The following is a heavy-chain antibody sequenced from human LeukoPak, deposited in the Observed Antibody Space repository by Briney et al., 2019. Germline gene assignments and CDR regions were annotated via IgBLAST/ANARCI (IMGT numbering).Heavy chain of an antibody. CDR2: IKEDGSVR. D-gene: IGHD6-19*01. J-gene: IGHJ4*02. Sequence: GGSLRLSCTASGFTFSSHWMTWVRQPPGKGLEWVANIKEDGSVRYYVDSVKGRFTISRDNTKNALYLQMNSLRADDTAVYFCARDSTWLLDYWGQGTLITVSS. CDR1: GFTFSSHW. V-gene: IGHV3-7*03. CDR3: ARDSTWLLDY.